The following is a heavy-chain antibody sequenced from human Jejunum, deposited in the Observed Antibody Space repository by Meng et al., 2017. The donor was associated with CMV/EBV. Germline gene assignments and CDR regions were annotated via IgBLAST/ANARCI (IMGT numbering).Heavy chain of an antibody. V-gene: IGHV4-4*03. CDR2: IYHSGST. CDR3: ASFPPPGKQWLVTDY. D-gene: IGHD6-19*01. CDR1: GGSISSSDW. Sequence: SGPGRVQPPGTLAPPCAVCGGSISSSDWWSGVRQPPGKGLEWIGEIYHSGSTNYNPSLKSRVTISVDKSKNQFSLKLSSVTAADTAVYYCASFPPPGKQWLVTDYWGQGTLVTVSS. J-gene: IGHJ4*02.